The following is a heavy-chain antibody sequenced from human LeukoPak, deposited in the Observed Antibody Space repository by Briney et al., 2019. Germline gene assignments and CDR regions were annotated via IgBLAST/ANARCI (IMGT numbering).Heavy chain of an antibody. CDR1: GFTFSSYA. CDR2: ISGSGGST. Sequence: PGGSLRLSCAASGFTFSSYAMSWVRQAPGKGLEWVSAISGSGGSTYYADSVKGRFTISRDNSKNTLYLQMNSLRAEDTAVYYCARAQGVVPAATALRGDFDYWGQGTLVTVSS. V-gene: IGHV3-23*01. D-gene: IGHD2-2*01. J-gene: IGHJ4*02. CDR3: ARAQGVVPAATALRGDFDY.